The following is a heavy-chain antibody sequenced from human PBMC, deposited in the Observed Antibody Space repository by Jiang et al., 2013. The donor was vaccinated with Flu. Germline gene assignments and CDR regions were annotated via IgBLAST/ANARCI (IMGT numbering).Heavy chain of an antibody. D-gene: IGHD5-24*01. CDR2: IYYTGST. V-gene: IGHV4-39*01. CDR1: GASISSSPYY. Sequence: LLKPSETLSLICTVSGASISSSPYYWGWIRQPPGKGLQWIGSIYYTGSTYYNPSLKSRVTLAVDTSKNHFSLKLTSVTATDTALYYCVRHPPRWLQHRTHGFDIWGPRDKGRHLF. CDR3: VRHPPRWLQHRTHGFDI. J-gene: IGHJ3*02.